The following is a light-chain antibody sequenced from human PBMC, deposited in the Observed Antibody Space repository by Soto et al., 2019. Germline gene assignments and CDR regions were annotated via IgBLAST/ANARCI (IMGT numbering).Light chain of an antibody. Sequence: DIVMTQSPDSLAVSLGERATFNCKSSQSVLYSSDNKNYLAWYQQKPGQPPKLLIYWASTREFGVPDRFSGSGSGTDFTLTISSLQAEDVAVYYCQQYYSIPWTFGQRTKVEIK. CDR2: WAS. V-gene: IGKV4-1*01. CDR3: QQYYSIPWT. J-gene: IGKJ1*01. CDR1: QSVLYSSDNKNY.